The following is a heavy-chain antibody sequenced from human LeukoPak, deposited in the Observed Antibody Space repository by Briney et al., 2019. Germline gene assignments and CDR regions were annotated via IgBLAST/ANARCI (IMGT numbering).Heavy chain of an antibody. Sequence: ASVKVSCKASGYTFTSYDINWVRQATGQGLEWMGWMNPNSGNTGYAQKFQGRVTMTRNTSISTAYMELSSLRSADTAVYYCARVRAVADPFDYWGQGTLVTVSS. V-gene: IGHV1-8*01. CDR1: GYTFTSYD. D-gene: IGHD6-19*01. CDR3: ARVRAVADPFDY. CDR2: MNPNSGNT. J-gene: IGHJ4*02.